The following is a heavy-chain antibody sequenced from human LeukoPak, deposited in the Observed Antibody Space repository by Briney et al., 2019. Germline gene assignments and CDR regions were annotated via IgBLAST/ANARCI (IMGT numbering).Heavy chain of an antibody. CDR2: MNPNSGNT. Sequence: HGASVKVSWKASGYTFTSYDINWVRQATGQGLEWMGWMNPNSGNTGYAQKFQGRVTVTRNTSISTAYMELSSLRSEDTAVYYCARSDCSSTSCYYYWGQGTLVTVSS. D-gene: IGHD2-2*01. CDR3: ARSDCSSTSCYYY. J-gene: IGHJ4*02. CDR1: GYTFTSYD. V-gene: IGHV1-8*03.